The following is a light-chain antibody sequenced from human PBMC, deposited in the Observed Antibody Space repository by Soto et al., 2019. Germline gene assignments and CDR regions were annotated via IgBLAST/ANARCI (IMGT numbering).Light chain of an antibody. V-gene: IGLV2-23*01. CDR3: CSYAGSSTSLYV. CDR2: EGS. Sequence: QSVPTQPASVSGSPGQSITISCTGTSSDVWSYNLVSWYQQHPGKAPKLMIYEGSKRPSGVSNRFSGSKSGNTASLTISGLQAEDEADYYCCSYAGSSTSLYVFGTGTKVTVL. J-gene: IGLJ1*01. CDR1: SSDVWSYNL.